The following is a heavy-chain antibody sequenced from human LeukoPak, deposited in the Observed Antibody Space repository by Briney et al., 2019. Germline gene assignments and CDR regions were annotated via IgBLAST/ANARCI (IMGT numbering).Heavy chain of an antibody. V-gene: IGHV3-48*04. CDR2: IRSSGTTI. Sequence: GGSLRLSCAASGFMFSGYSMNWVRQAPGKGLEWVSYIRSSGTTIFYADPVKGRFTISRDNAKNSLYLQMNSLRAEDTAIYYCARGSCTGAFCYLSERHWFDPWGQGTLVTVSS. CDR3: ARGSCTGAFCYLSERHWFDP. CDR1: GFMFSGYS. D-gene: IGHD2-8*02. J-gene: IGHJ5*02.